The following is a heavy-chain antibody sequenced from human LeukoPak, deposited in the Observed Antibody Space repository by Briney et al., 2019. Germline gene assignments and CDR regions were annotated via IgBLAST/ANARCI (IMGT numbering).Heavy chain of an antibody. CDR2: IYPGGSDT. CDR1: GYSSTSYW. V-gene: IGHV5-51*01. CDR3: ATSIVH. J-gene: IGHJ5*02. Sequence: HGESLKFSCKGSGYSSTSYWIGWVRQIPGKGLGWMGIIYPGGSDTRFSPSFQCHATNSAPQSIPTSYVLWRRLTASPPAMYYRATSIVHWGQGTLVSVSS.